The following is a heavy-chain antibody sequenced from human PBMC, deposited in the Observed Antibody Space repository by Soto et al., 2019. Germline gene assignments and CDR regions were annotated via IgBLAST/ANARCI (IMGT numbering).Heavy chain of an antibody. CDR2: ISSNGGST. Sequence: GGSLRLSCSASGFTFSSYAMHWVRQAPGKGLEYVSAISSNGGSTYYADSVKGRFTISRDNSKNTLYLQMSSLRAEDTAVYYCVRILSGTLPDYWGQGTLVTVSS. J-gene: IGHJ4*02. CDR3: VRILSGTLPDY. V-gene: IGHV3-64D*08. CDR1: GFTFSSYA. D-gene: IGHD2-2*01.